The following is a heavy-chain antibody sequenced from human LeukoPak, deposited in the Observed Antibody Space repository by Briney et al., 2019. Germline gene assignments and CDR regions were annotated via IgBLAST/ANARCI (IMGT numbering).Heavy chain of an antibody. CDR3: ATGPNTSPFDY. CDR2: ISSGSGTI. Sequence: GGFLRLSCAASGFTFSTSSMNWVRQAPGKGLEWISYISSGSGTIYYADSVKGRFTISKDTAKNSLSLQMNSLRAEDTAVYYCATGPNTSPFDYWGQGTLVTVSS. D-gene: IGHD2-2*01. J-gene: IGHJ4*02. CDR1: GFTFSTSS. V-gene: IGHV3-48*01.